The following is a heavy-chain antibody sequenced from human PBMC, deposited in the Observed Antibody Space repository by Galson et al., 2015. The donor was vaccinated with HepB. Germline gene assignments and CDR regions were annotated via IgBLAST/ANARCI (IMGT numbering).Heavy chain of an antibody. D-gene: IGHD5-12*01. V-gene: IGHV3-48*04. CDR3: ARGVGGYVYFHDY. Sequence: SLRLSCAASGFTFSSYSMNWVRQAPGKGLEWVSYISSSSSTIYYADSVKGRFTISRDNAKNSLYLQMNSLRAEDTAVYYCARGVGGYVYFHDYWGQGTLVTVSS. J-gene: IGHJ4*02. CDR1: GFTFSSYS. CDR2: ISSSSSTI.